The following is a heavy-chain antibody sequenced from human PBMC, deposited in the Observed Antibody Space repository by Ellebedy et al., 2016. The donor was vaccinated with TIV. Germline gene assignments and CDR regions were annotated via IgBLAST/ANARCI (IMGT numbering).Heavy chain of an antibody. CDR2: ISAYNGNT. V-gene: IGHV1-18*04. J-gene: IGHJ5*02. Sequence: AASVKVSCKTSGYTFTSYGISWARQAPGQGLEWMGWISAYNGNTNYAQMLQGRVTMTTDTFTSTAYMELRSLRSDDTAVYYCARYCNSTPCSNWFDPWGQGTLVTVSS. D-gene: IGHD2/OR15-2a*01. CDR1: GYTFTSYG. CDR3: ARYCNSTPCSNWFDP.